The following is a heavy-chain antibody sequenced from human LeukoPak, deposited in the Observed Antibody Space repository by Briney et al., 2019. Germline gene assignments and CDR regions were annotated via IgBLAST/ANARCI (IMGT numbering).Heavy chain of an antibody. D-gene: IGHD5-12*01. V-gene: IGHV3-13*01. Sequence: GGSLRLSCAASGFTFNSYWMNWVRQATGKGLEWVSAIGTAGDTYYPGSVKGRFTISRENAKNSLYLQMNSLRAGNTAVYYCARGDIVATGYDYWGQGTLVTVSS. CDR2: IGTAGDT. J-gene: IGHJ4*02. CDR3: ARGDIVATGYDY. CDR1: GFTFNSYW.